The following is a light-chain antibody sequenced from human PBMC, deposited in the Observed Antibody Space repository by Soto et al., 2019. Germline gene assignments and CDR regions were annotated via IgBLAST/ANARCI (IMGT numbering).Light chain of an antibody. CDR2: AAS. Sequence: DIHMTQSPSTLSASVGDRVTITCRASQTVSGWVAWYQQKPGKAPKLLIYAASNLETGVPSRFSGSGSGREFTLTISSLQPDDFATYCCQQYNSFPYTFAQGTKLEIK. V-gene: IGKV1-5*01. CDR1: QTVSGW. J-gene: IGKJ2*01. CDR3: QQYNSFPYT.